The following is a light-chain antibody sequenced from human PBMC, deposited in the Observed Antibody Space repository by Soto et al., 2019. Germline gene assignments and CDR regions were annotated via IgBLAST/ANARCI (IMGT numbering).Light chain of an antibody. Sequence: QSALTQPASVSGSPGQSITISCTGTSSDVGSYNLVSWYQQHPGKAHKLMIYEGSKRPSGVSNRFSGYKSGNTASLTISGLQAEDEADYYCCSYAGSSTFVVFGGGTKLTVL. J-gene: IGLJ2*01. CDR1: SSDVGSYNL. CDR2: EGS. V-gene: IGLV2-23*03. CDR3: CSYAGSSTFVV.